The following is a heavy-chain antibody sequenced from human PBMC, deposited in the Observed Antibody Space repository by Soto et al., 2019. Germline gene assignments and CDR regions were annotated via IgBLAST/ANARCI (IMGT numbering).Heavy chain of an antibody. CDR3: TTDSRTTTPEVRFDY. V-gene: IGHV3-23*01. CDR2: ISGSGGST. D-gene: IGHD1-26*01. Sequence: GGSLSLSCAASGFTFSSYAMSWVRQAPGKGLEWVSAISGSGGSTYYADSVKGRFTISRDNSKNTLYLQMNSLKIEDTAVYYCTTDSRTTTPEVRFDYWGHGTLVTVSS. J-gene: IGHJ4*01. CDR1: GFTFSSYA.